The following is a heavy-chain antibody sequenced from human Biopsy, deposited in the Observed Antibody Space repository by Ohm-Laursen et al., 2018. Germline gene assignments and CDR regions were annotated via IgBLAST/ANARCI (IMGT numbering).Heavy chain of an antibody. CDR3: ARDWNSGWRLPGMVNYYYNGMDV. Sequence: SSVKVSCKSSGYTFTSYYMHWVRQAPGQGLEWMGIINPSGGSTSNTQKFQGRVTMTRDTSTSTVYMELSSLRSEDTAVYYCARDWNSGWRLPGMVNYYYNGMDVWGQGTTVTVSS. J-gene: IGHJ6*02. V-gene: IGHV1-46*01. CDR2: INPSGGST. CDR1: GYTFTSYY. D-gene: IGHD5-18*01.